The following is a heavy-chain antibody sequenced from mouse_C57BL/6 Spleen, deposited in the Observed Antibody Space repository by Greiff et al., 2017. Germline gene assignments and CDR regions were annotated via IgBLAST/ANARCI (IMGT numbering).Heavy chain of an antibody. Sequence: QVQLKQPGAELVRPGSSVKLSCKASGYTFTSYWMDWVKQRPGQGLEWIGNIYPSDSETHYNQKFKDKATLTVDKSSSTAYMQLSSLTSEDSAVYYCAREGSTLGGYWGQGATLTVSS. V-gene: IGHV1-61*01. J-gene: IGHJ2*01. CDR1: GYTFTSYW. CDR2: IYPSDSET. D-gene: IGHD1-1*01. CDR3: AREGSTLGGY.